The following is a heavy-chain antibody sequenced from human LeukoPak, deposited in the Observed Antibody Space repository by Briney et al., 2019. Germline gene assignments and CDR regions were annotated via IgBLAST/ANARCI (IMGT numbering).Heavy chain of an antibody. J-gene: IGHJ4*02. Sequence: PGGSLRLSCVASGFTVSTYAMGWVRQAAGRGLEWVSGVSGTGGRSDDTVYADSVKGRFTISRDNTTNTLHLQMNRLRAEDTAVYYCAKETGYYDRSGYFWGYFDFWGQGILVTVSS. CDR2: VSGTGGRS. CDR1: GFTVSTYA. CDR3: AKETGYYDRSGYFWGYFDF. D-gene: IGHD3-22*01. V-gene: IGHV3-23*01.